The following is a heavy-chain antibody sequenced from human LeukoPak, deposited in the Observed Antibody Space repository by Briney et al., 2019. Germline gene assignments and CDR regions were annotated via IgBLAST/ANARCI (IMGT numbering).Heavy chain of an antibody. Sequence: GGSLRLSCTASGFTFGDFAMNWVRQAPGKGLEWVGFIRSKAYRGTTEYAASDKGRFTISRDDSKNIAYLQMNSLETEDTAVYFCTRSFRNISPYYYFDYWGQGTLVTVSS. CDR3: TRSFRNISPYYYFDY. CDR1: GFTFGDFA. V-gene: IGHV3-49*04. CDR2: IRSKAYRGTT. D-gene: IGHD2/OR15-2a*01. J-gene: IGHJ4*02.